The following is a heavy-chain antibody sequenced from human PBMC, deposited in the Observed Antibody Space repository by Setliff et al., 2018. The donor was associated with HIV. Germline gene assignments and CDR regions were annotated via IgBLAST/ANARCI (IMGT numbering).Heavy chain of an antibody. V-gene: IGHV3-23*01. CDR2: ISGGGYTT. J-gene: IGHJ4*02. CDR1: GFIFSDHY. CDR3: AKDRGEVPTAFFDY. Sequence: QPGGSLRLSCVASGFIFSDHYMDWVRQAPGKGLEWVSGISGGGYTTYYADSVKGRFTISRDNSKNTIYLQMNSLRAEDTAVYYCAKDRGEVPTAFFDYWGQGTLVTV. D-gene: IGHD2-2*01.